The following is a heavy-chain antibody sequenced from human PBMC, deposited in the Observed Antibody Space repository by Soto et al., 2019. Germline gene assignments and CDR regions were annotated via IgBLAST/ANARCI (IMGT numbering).Heavy chain of an antibody. CDR3: ARDHLTGPTGYYGMDV. CDR2: ISAYNGNT. V-gene: IGHV1-18*01. Sequence: QVQLVQSGAEVKKPGASVKVSCKASGYTFTSYGISWVRQAPGQGLEWMGWISAYNGNTNYAQKLQGRVTMTTDTXTSXAYMELRSLRSDDTAVYYCARDHLTGPTGYYGMDVWGQGTTVTVSS. D-gene: IGHD3-9*01. J-gene: IGHJ6*02. CDR1: GYTFTSYG.